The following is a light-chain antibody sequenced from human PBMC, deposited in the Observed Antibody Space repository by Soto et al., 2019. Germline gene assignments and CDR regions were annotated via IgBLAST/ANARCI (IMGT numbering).Light chain of an antibody. CDR2: KAS. Sequence: DVQMTQSPSTLSASVGDRVTITCRASQNVNTWLAWYQQKPGRAPNLLIHKASTLETGVPSRFSGSGSGTEFTLSISSLQPDDFATYYCDQYDSAPLTFGGGTKVEIK. J-gene: IGKJ4*01. V-gene: IGKV1-5*03. CDR1: QNVNTW. CDR3: DQYDSAPLT.